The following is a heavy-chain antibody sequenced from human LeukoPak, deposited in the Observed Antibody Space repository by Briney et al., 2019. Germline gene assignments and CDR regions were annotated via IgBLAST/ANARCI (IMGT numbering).Heavy chain of an antibody. Sequence: SETLSLTCTVSGGSISSGSYYWSWIRQPPGKGLEWIGEINHSGSTNYNPSLKSRVTISVDTSKNQFSLKLSSVTAADTAVYYCARARWGCSSTSCPGGYFQHWGQGTLVTVSS. D-gene: IGHD2-2*01. CDR1: GGSISSGSYY. CDR3: ARARWGCSSTSCPGGYFQH. CDR2: INHSGST. V-gene: IGHV4-39*07. J-gene: IGHJ1*01.